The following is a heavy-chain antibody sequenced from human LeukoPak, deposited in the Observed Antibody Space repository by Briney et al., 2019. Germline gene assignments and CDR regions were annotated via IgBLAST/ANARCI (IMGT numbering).Heavy chain of an antibody. J-gene: IGHJ4*02. D-gene: IGHD1-1*01. CDR3: ARGPTTYFDY. CDR1: GGSISSYY. Sequence: SETLSLTCTVSGGSISSYYWSWIRQPPGKGLEWIGYIYYSGSTNYNPSLKSRVTISVDTSKNQFSLKVSSVTAADTAVYYCARGPTTYFDYWGQGTLVTVSS. V-gene: IGHV4-59*01. CDR2: IYYSGST.